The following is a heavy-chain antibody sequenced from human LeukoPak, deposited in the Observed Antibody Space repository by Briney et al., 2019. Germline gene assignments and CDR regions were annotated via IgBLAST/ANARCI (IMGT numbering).Heavy chain of an antibody. CDR3: ARSRDCSSTSCYVEDYYGMDV. D-gene: IGHD2-2*01. V-gene: IGHV1-69*13. J-gene: IGHJ6*02. Sequence: ASVKVSCKASGGTFSSYAISWVRQAPGQGLEWMGGIIPIFGTANCAQKFQGRVTITADESTSTAYMELSSLRSEDTAVYYCARSRDCSSTSCYVEDYYGMDVWGQGTTVTVSS. CDR1: GGTFSSYA. CDR2: IIPIFGTA.